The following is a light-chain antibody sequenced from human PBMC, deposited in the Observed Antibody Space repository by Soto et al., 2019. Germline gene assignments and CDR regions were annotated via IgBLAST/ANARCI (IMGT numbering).Light chain of an antibody. V-gene: IGKV1-39*01. J-gene: IGKJ1*01. CDR1: QSISSY. Sequence: DIQMTQSPSSLSASVGDRVTITCRASQSISSYLNWYQQKPGKAPKVLIYLASNRSSGVPDRFSGSGSGIDFTLKISRVEAEDVGVYYCMQALQSPRTFGQGTKVDIK. CDR3: MQALQSPRT. CDR2: LAS.